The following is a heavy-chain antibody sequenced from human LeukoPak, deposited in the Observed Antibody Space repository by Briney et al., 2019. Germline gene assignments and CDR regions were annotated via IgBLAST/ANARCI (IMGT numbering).Heavy chain of an antibody. D-gene: IGHD4-11*01. CDR2: IYTSGST. CDR1: GGSISSYY. J-gene: IGHJ4*02. Sequence: SETLSLTCTVSGGSISSYYWSWIRQPAGKGLEWIGRIYTSGSTNYNPSLKSRVTMSVDTSKNQFSLRLSSVTAADTAVYYCARARMDYSNHVSDYWGQGTLVTVSS. V-gene: IGHV4-4*07. CDR3: ARARMDYSNHVSDY.